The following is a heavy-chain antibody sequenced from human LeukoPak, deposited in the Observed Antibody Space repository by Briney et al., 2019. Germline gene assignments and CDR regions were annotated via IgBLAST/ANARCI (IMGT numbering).Heavy chain of an antibody. CDR2: ISAYNGNT. Sequence: RRASVKVSCKASGYTFTNYGISWMRQAPGQGLEWMGWISAYNGNTNYAQKLQDRVTMTTDTSTSTAYMELRSLRSDDTAVYYCAKDGFDRPDYWGQGTLVTVSS. J-gene: IGHJ4*02. CDR1: GYTFTNYG. CDR3: AKDGFDRPDY. V-gene: IGHV1-18*01. D-gene: IGHD2-2*03.